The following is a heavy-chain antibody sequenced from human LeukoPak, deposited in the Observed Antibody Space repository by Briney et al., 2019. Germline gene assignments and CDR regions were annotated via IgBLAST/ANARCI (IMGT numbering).Heavy chain of an antibody. V-gene: IGHV4-34*04. D-gene: IGHD2-2*01. CDR1: VGCFSGYY. CDR2: HKHHGSN. Sequence: SDTLSLTYAVDVGCFSGYYGSWIREAPGKGLEDRGEHKHHGSNNKNPYLKRQANISVDTPKNQFILKLSSVTGAVTAVYSGAGGYCSGSSCPLRPWYFDLWGRGTLVTVSS. CDR3: AGGYCSGSSCPLRPWYFDL. J-gene: IGHJ2*01.